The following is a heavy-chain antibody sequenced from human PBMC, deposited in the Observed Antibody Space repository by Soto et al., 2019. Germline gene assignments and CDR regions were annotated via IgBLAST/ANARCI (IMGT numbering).Heavy chain of an antibody. D-gene: IGHD5-12*01. CDR2: IYYSGST. V-gene: IGHV4-31*03. J-gene: IGHJ5*02. CDR1: GGSISSGGYY. CDR3: ARENSGYDVNWFDP. Sequence: SETLSLTCTVSGGSISSGGYYWSWIRQHPGKGLEWIGYIYYSGSTYYNPSLKSRVTISVDTSKNQLSLKLSSVTAADTAVYYCARENSGYDVNWFDPWGQGTLVTVSS.